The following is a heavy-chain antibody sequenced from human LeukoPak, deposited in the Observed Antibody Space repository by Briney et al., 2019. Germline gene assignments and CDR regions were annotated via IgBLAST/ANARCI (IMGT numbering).Heavy chain of an antibody. CDR1: GGSISSGGYY. D-gene: IGHD3/OR15-3a*01. J-gene: IGHJ4*02. CDR2: IHYTGST. V-gene: IGHV4-31*03. Sequence: SETLSLTCTVSGGSISSGGYYWNWIRQHPGKGLEWIGYIHYTGSTDYNPSLKSRSTISVDTSKNQFSLKLSSVTAADTAVYYCARVWAGYNRNFFDCWGQGALVTVSS. CDR3: ARVWAGYNRNFFDC.